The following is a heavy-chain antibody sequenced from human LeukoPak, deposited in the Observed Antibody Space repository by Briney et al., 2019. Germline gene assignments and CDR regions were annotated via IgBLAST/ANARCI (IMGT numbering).Heavy chain of an antibody. CDR2: IKNDGSEE. CDR3: ARAIRGSAVDTGDR. D-gene: IGHD3-10*01. Sequence: PGGSLRLSCAASGFTSSRYWMTWVRQAPGKGLEGVANIKNDGSEEYYVDSVKGRFTISRDNARNSLFLQMNSLTVEDTAVYYCARAIRGSAVDTGDRWGQGTLGTVSS. V-gene: IGHV3-7*01. CDR1: GFTSSRYW. J-gene: IGHJ4*02.